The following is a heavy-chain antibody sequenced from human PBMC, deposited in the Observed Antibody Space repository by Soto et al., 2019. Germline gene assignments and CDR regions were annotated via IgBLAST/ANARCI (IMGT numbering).Heavy chain of an antibody. J-gene: IGHJ4*02. Sequence: GGSLRLSCAASGFTFSSYAMHWVRQAPGKGLEWVAVMSYDGSNKYYADSVKGRFAISRDNSKNTLYLQMNSLTAEDTAVYYCASPVRGWGQGTLVTVSS. CDR2: MSYDGSNK. V-gene: IGHV3-30*09. D-gene: IGHD3-10*01. CDR3: ASPVRG. CDR1: GFTFSSYA.